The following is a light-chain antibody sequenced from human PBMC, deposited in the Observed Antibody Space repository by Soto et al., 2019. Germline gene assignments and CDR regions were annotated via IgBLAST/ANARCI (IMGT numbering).Light chain of an antibody. J-gene: IGKJ4*01. CDR3: EQYNGCGA. V-gene: IGKV1-5*03. Sequence: DIQMTHSPSSLSSXXGDRVTITCRASQGINSWLAWYQQKPGKAPKLLIYKASSLESGVPSRFSGSGSGTEFTLSISSLKADGFERYYCEQYNGCGACGGGTRVEIK. CDR2: KAS. CDR1: QGINSW.